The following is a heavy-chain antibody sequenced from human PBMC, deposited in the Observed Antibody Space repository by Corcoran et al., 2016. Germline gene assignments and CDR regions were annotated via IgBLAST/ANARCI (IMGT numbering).Heavy chain of an antibody. CDR2: IDWDDDK. CDR1: GFSLSTSGMC. Sequence: QVNLRESGPALVKPTQTLTLTCTFSGFSLSTSGMCVSWIRQPPGKALEWLARIDWDDDKYYSTSLKTRLTISKDNSKNQVVLTMTNMDPVETATYYCAQMVVRSYSDGRDYAFDIVGQGTMVTVSS. D-gene: IGHD1-26*01. CDR3: AQMVVRSYSDGRDYAFDI. V-gene: IGHV2-70*15. J-gene: IGHJ3*02.